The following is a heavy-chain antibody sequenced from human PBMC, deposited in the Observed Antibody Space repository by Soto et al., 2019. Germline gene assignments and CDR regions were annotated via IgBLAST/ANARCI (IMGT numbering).Heavy chain of an antibody. CDR2: VSPYNGHT. J-gene: IGHJ6*02. Sequence: QVQLVQSAAEVKKPGASVKVSCKASGYSFTSYGISWVRRAPGQGLEWMGWVSPYNGHTQFAQRFQGRVTMTTDTSTKTAYMELRNLRSDDTAHYYCARDLTIVPSTHTRLDNYGMDVWGQGTTVIVSS. D-gene: IGHD2-15*01. CDR1: GYSFTSYG. CDR3: ARDLTIVPSTHTRLDNYGMDV. V-gene: IGHV1-18*01.